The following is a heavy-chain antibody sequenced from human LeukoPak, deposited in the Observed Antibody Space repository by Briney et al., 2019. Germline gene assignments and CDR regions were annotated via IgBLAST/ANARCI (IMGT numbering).Heavy chain of an antibody. CDR3: ASAYCGGDCYSPGATNYYYYGMDV. CDR2: MNPNSGNT. CDR1: GYTFTSYD. J-gene: IGHJ6*02. Sequence: ASVKVSCKASGYTFTSYDINWVRQATGQGLEWMGWMNPNSGNTGYAQKFQRRVTMTRNTSISTAYMELSSLRSEDTAVYYCASAYCGGDCYSPGATNYYYYGMDVWGQGTTVTVSS. D-gene: IGHD2-21*02. V-gene: IGHV1-8*01.